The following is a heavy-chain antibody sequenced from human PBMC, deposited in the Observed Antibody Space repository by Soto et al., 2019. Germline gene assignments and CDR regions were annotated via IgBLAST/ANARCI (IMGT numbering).Heavy chain of an antibody. Sequence: EVQLLESGGGLVQPGGSLRLSCAASGFTFNNYAMTWVRQAPGKGLEWVSGSSGGGGSTYYADSLKGRFTIARDNSKNTLDLQMNSLRAADTAVYYCARTEISGWSTRYGMDVWGQGATVTVS. CDR2: SSGGGGST. V-gene: IGHV3-23*01. CDR3: ARTEISGWSTRYGMDV. CDR1: GFTFNNYA. D-gene: IGHD6-19*01. J-gene: IGHJ6*02.